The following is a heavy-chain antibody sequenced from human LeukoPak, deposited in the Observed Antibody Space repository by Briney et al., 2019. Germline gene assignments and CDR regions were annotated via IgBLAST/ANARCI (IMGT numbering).Heavy chain of an antibody. CDR2: IIPIFGTA. D-gene: IGHD3-10*01. Sequence: SVKVSCKASGGTFSSNAISWARQAPGQGLEWMGGIIPIFGTANYAQKFQGRVTITADESTSTAYMELSSLRSEDTAVHYCARKGAYNYYGSGSYVYWGQGTLVTVSS. J-gene: IGHJ4*02. V-gene: IGHV1-69*13. CDR1: GGTFSSNA. CDR3: ARKGAYNYYGSGSYVY.